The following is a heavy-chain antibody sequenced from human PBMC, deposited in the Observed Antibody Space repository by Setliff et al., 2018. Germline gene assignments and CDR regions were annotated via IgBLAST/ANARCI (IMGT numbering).Heavy chain of an antibody. CDR2: IKQDGSEK. V-gene: IGHV3-7*01. Sequence: PGGSLRLSCEASGFTFTSYWMSWVRQAPGKGLEWVANIKQDGSEKYYVDSVKGRFAISRDNAKNSLYLQMNSLRAEDTAMYYCARDATYYDFWSDYYTYYYYGMDVWGQGTTVTVSS. J-gene: IGHJ6*02. CDR1: GFTFTSYW. CDR3: ARDATYYDFWSDYYTYYYYGMDV. D-gene: IGHD3-3*01.